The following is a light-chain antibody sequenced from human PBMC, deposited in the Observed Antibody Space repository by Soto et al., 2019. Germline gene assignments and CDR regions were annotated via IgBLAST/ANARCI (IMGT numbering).Light chain of an antibody. V-gene: IGKV3-15*01. Sequence: DIVMTQSPATLPVSPEERATLSCRASQSVSSNLAWYQQKPGQAPRFLIYGASTRATGIPARFSGSGSGTEFTLTISSLQSEDFAVYYCQQYDNWPLTFGGGTKVEIK. CDR3: QQYDNWPLT. J-gene: IGKJ4*01. CDR1: QSVSSN. CDR2: GAS.